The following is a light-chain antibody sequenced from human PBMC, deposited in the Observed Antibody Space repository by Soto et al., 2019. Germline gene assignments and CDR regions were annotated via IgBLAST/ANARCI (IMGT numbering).Light chain of an antibody. CDR3: FQATHFPWT. CDR2: HVS. CDR1: ESLLHSNWNTY. J-gene: IGKJ1*01. V-gene: IGKV2-24*01. Sequence: EIVLTQAPLSSPVTLGQPASITCTSSESLLHSNWNTYLSWLHQRPCQPPRLLIYHVSSRCSGIPDRFSGDGGGRRFTLRISRVEAEDVGVDYCFQATHFPWTLGEGTRVE.